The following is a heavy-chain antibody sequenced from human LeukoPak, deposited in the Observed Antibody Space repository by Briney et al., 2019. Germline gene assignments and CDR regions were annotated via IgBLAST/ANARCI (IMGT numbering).Heavy chain of an antibody. D-gene: IGHD6-13*01. Sequence: GGSLTLSCAASGFTFSSYGMHWVRQAPGKGLEWVAVIWYDGSNKYYADSVKGRFTISRDNSKNTLYLQMNSLRAEDTAVYYCAKDLGSSWPDSSEYYFDYWGQGTLVTVSS. CDR2: IWYDGSNK. J-gene: IGHJ4*02. CDR3: AKDLGSSWPDSSEYYFDY. V-gene: IGHV3-33*06. CDR1: GFTFSSYG.